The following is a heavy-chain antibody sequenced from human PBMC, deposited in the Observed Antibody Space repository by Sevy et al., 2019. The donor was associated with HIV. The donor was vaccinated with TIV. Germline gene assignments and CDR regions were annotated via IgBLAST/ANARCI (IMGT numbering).Heavy chain of an antibody. Sequence: GGSLRLSCSASEFTFSSYAMSWVRQAPGKGLEWVSSISGSGRFTYYADFVEGRVIISRDNSKNTLSVQINSRRAEDTAVYYCAKGFCSGATCPRDYYYYGMDVWGQGTTVTVSS. J-gene: IGHJ6*02. CDR1: EFTFSSYA. CDR2: ISGSGRFT. CDR3: AKGFCSGATCPRDYYYYGMDV. D-gene: IGHD2-15*01. V-gene: IGHV3-23*01.